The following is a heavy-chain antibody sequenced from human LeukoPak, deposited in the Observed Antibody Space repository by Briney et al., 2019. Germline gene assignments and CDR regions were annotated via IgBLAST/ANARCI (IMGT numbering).Heavy chain of an antibody. J-gene: IGHJ4*02. V-gene: IGHV3-11*01. CDR1: GFTFSDYY. CDR2: ISSSGSTI. D-gene: IGHD6-19*01. Sequence: PGGSLRLSCAASGFTFSDYYMSWIRQAPGKGLEWVSYISSSGSTIYYADSVKGRFTISRDNAKNSLYLQMNNLRAEDTAVYYCATSVAGLRYFDYWGQGTLVTVSS. CDR3: ATSVAGLRYFDY.